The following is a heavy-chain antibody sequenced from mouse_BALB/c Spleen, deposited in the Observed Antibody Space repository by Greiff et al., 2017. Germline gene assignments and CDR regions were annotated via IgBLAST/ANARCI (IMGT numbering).Heavy chain of an antibody. J-gene: IGHJ2*01. Sequence: VQLQQPGAELVKPGASVKLSCKASGYTFTSYWMHWVKQRPGQGLEWIGEINPSNGRTNYNEKFKSKATLTVDKSSSTAYMQLSSLTSEDSAVYYCARSVIDYWGQGTTLTVSS. CDR3: ARSVIDY. CDR1: GYTFTSYW. CDR2: INPSNGRT. V-gene: IGHV1S81*02.